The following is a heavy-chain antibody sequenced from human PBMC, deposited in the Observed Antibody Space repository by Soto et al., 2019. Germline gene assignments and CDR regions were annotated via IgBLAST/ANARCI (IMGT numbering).Heavy chain of an antibody. CDR2: ISGSGGST. D-gene: IGHD1-26*01. V-gene: IGHV3-23*01. Sequence: EVQLLESGGGLVQPGGSLRLSCAASGFTFSSYAMSWVRQAPGKGLEWVSAISGSGGSTYYADSVKGRFTISRDNSKNTLYLKMNSLRAEATVVYYCAKDHPDIVGASPRYFDYWGQGTLVTVSS. CDR1: GFTFSSYA. CDR3: AKDHPDIVGASPRYFDY. J-gene: IGHJ4*02.